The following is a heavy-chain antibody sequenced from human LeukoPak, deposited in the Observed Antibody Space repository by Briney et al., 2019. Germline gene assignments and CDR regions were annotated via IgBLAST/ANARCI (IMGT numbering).Heavy chain of an antibody. CDR3: ATLTRGATAY. D-gene: IGHD5-12*01. CDR2: IIPILGIP. CDR1: GGTSSSYP. V-gene: IGHV1-69*02. Sequence: ASVKASCKASGGTSSSYPISWVRQAPGQGLEWMGRIIPILGIPNYAQKFQGRVTISADKSTSTAYMDLSSLRSEDTAVYYCATLTRGATAYWGQGTLVTVSS. J-gene: IGHJ4*02.